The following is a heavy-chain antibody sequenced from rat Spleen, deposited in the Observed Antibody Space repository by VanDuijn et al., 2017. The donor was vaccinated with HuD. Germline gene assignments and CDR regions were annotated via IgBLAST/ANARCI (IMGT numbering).Heavy chain of an antibody. V-gene: IGHV5S23*01. D-gene: IGHD1-1*01. CDR2: ISPSGRKT. Sequence: EVQLVESGGGLVQPGRSLKLSCAASGFTFSSYDMAWVRQGPTKGLEWVTSISPSGRKTYYRDSVKGRFTISRDNAKSTLYLQMDSLRSEDTATYYCTTGLQWSQGVMVTVSS. J-gene: IGHJ2*01. CDR1: GFTFSSYD. CDR3: TTGLQ.